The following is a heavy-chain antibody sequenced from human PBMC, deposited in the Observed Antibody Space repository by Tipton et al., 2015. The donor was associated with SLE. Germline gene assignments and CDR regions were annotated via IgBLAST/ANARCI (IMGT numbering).Heavy chain of an antibody. CDR1: GFNFGDYG. Sequence: SLRLSCVASGFNFGDYGMAWVRQAPGKGLEWVSGINWNGVTTGYADSVKGRFTISRDNAKDSLYLQMNSLRAEDTAVYYCAPGPYGELGIGAYWGQGTLVTVSS. D-gene: IGHD7-27*01. J-gene: IGHJ4*02. V-gene: IGHV3-20*04. CDR3: APGPYGELGIGAY. CDR2: INWNGVTT.